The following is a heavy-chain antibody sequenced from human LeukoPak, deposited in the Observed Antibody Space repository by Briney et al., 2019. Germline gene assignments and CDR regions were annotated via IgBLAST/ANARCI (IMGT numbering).Heavy chain of an antibody. CDR1: GFSFYHYW. J-gene: IGHJ4*02. Sequence: PGGSLRLSCAASGFSFYHYWMTWVRQAPGKGLEWVANIKQGGSEMYYVDSVKGRFTISRDNAKNSLYLQMNSLRPEDTAVYYCAVNVPPDYWGQGTLVTVSS. V-gene: IGHV3-7*01. D-gene: IGHD2-2*01. CDR2: IKQGGSEM. CDR3: AVNVPPDY.